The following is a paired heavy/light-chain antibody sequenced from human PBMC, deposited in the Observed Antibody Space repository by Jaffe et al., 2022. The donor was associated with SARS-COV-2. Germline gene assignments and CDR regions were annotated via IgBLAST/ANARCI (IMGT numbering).Heavy chain of an antibody. CDR1: GYTFTGYY. CDR3: ARDRFSFRAVAGRGYYYGMDV. J-gene: IGHJ6*02. Sequence: QVQLVQSGAEVKKPGASVKVSCKTSGYTFTGYYMHWVRQAPGQGLEWMGRINPNSGGTNYAQKFQGRVTMTRDTSISTAYMELSRLRSDDTAVYYCARDRFSFRAVAGRGYYYGMDVWGQGTTVTVSS. V-gene: IGHV1-2*06. CDR2: INPNSGGT. D-gene: IGHD6-19*01.
Light chain of an antibody. CDR1: SSNIENNY. J-gene: IGLJ3*02. Sequence: QSVLTQPPSVSAAPGQKVTISCSGSSSNIENNYVSWYQQLPGTAPKLLIYDNNKRPSGIPDRFSGSKSGTSATLGITGLQTGDEADYYCGTWDSSLSAGVFGGGTKLTVL. CDR3: GTWDSSLSAGV. V-gene: IGLV1-51*01. CDR2: DNN.